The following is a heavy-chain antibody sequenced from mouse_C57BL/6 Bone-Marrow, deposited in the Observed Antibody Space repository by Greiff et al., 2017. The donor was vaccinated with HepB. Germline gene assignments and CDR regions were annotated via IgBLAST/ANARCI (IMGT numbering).Heavy chain of an antibody. CDR2: ISDGGSYT. Sequence: EVQRVESGGGLVKPGGSLKLSCAASGFTFSSYAMSWVRQTPEKRLEWVATISDGGSYTYYPDNVKGRFTISRDNAKNNLYLQMSHLKSEDTAMYYCAREKGYYGSSSYFDYWGQGTTLTVSS. D-gene: IGHD1-1*01. CDR1: GFTFSSYA. J-gene: IGHJ2*01. V-gene: IGHV5-4*01. CDR3: AREKGYYGSSSYFDY.